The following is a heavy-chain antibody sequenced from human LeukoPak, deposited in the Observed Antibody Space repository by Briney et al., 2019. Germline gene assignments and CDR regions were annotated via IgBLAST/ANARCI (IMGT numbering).Heavy chain of an antibody. Sequence: SETLSLTCTVSGGSISSGSYYWGWIRQPAGKGLEWVGRLYTGGTTNYSPSLKSRVTMSVDTSKNQFSLRLSSVTAADTAVYFCARTHCEGDCFSAIRYWGQGTPVTVSS. D-gene: IGHD2-21*02. J-gene: IGHJ4*02. CDR1: GGSISSGSYY. V-gene: IGHV4-61*02. CDR3: ARTHCEGDCFSAIRY. CDR2: LYTGGTT.